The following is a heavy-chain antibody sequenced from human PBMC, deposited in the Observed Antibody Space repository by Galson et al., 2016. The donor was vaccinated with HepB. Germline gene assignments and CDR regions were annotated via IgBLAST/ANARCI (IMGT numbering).Heavy chain of an antibody. CDR2: IRGRGTST. J-gene: IGHJ3*02. CDR3: ARDLDTGYSGSSHIGVAAFDI. CDR1: GFTFSDYA. Sequence: SLRLSCAASGFTFSDYAMNWVRQAPGKGLQWVSAIRGRGTSTYYADSVKGRFTISRDNSRNTLSLQMDSLTSEDTSLYYCARDLDTGYSGSSHIGVAAFDIWGQGTTVTVSP. D-gene: IGHD5-12*01. V-gene: IGHV3-23*01.